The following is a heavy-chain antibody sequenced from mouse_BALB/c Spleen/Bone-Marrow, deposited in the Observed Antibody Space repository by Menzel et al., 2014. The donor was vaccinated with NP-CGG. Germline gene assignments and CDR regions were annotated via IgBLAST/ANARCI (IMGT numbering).Heavy chain of an antibody. V-gene: IGHV14-3*02. J-gene: IGHJ4*01. CDR3: ARWEYYAMDY. Sequence: VQLKESGAELVKPGASVKLSCIASGFNIKDTYMRWVKQRPEQGLEWIGRIDPANGNTKYDPKFQGKATITADTSSNTAYLQLSSLTSEDTAVYYCARWEYYAMDYWGQGTSVTVSS. CDR2: IDPANGNT. D-gene: IGHD4-1*01. CDR1: GFNIKDTY.